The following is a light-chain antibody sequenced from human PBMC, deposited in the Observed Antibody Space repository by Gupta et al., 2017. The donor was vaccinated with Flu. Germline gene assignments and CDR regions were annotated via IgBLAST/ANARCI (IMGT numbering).Light chain of an antibody. CDR1: QSISRW. CDR2: AAY. CDR3: QHANSFPYS. Sequence: DIQMTKSPSSVAASVGDRVTIICRASQSISRWLGWYQQKPGKAPQLLIYAAYNLHSGVPSRFSGGGSGTEFTLTISSLQPEDFATYYCQHANSFPYSFGQGTKLEMK. J-gene: IGKJ2*03. V-gene: IGKV1-12*01.